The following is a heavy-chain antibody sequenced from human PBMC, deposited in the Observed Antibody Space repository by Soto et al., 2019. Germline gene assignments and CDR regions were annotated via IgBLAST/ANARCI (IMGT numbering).Heavy chain of an antibody. D-gene: IGHD6-13*01. CDR3: ATDLLYSSRSTVRFDI. Sequence: VQLVQSGVEVKKPGASVKFSCKASGYTFTSHGISWVRQAPGQGLEWMGWVNTYNGNTNYAHKVQGRVTMTTETSASLAYMELRSLQSDDTAVYYCATDLLYSSRSTVRFDIWGQGTLLTVSS. J-gene: IGHJ3*02. CDR2: VNTYNGNT. V-gene: IGHV1-18*01. CDR1: GYTFTSHG.